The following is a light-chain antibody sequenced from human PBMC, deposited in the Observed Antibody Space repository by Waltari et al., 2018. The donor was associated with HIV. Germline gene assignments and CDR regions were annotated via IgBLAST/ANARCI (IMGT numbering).Light chain of an antibody. J-gene: IGLJ1*01. CDR1: HIQSKS. V-gene: IGLV3-21*02. CDR2: VQH. Sequence: SYVLIQPPSVSVAPAQPATITSGGNHIQSKSVHCYHPKPGQAPVLALSVQHHRPSGIPERVSGSNSGNTATLTSSRVEAGDEADYYCQVWDSSRGLSFVFGSGTKVTVL. CDR3: QVWDSSRGLSFV.